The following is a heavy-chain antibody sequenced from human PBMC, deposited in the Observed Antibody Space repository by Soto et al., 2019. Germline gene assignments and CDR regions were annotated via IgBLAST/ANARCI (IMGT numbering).Heavy chain of an antibody. V-gene: IGHV3-30*18. D-gene: IGHD2-21*01. CDR2: ISYDGSQK. J-gene: IGHJ3*02. CDR1: GFTFSTYD. CDR3: AKDQYSKGAFHI. Sequence: GGSLRLSCVTSGFTFSTYDMHWVRQAPGKGLEWVAVISYDGSQKYYADSVKGRFTISRDNSKNTLYLQMNSLRAEDTAVYYCAKDQYSKGAFHIWGQGTMVTVSS.